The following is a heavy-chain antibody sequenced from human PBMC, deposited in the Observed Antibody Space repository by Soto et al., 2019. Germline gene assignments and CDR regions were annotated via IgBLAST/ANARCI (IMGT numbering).Heavy chain of an antibody. CDR1: GYTFTVYY. D-gene: IGHD5-18*01. CDR3: ARVLWIQLWLRTSPYGMDV. V-gene: IGHV1-2*02. Sequence: ASVKVSCKDSGYTFTVYYMHCVLQSPLQGLEWMGCINPNSGGTNYAQKFQGRVTMTRDTSIGTAYMELSRLRSDDTAVYYCARVLWIQLWLRTSPYGMDVWGQGTTVTVSS. CDR2: INPNSGGT. J-gene: IGHJ6*02.